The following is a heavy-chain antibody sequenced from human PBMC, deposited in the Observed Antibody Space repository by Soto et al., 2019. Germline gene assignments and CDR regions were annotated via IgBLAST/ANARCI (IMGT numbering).Heavy chain of an antibody. CDR3: ASAVVPAATASY. CDR1: GGSFSGYY. J-gene: IGHJ4*02. Sequence: QVQLQQWGAGLLKPSETLSLTCAVYGGSFSGYYWSWIRQPPGKGLEWIGEINHSGSTNYNPSLKSRVTISVDTSKNRFSLKLSSVTAADTAVYYCASAVVPAATASYWGQGTLVTVSS. V-gene: IGHV4-34*01. CDR2: INHSGST. D-gene: IGHD2-2*01.